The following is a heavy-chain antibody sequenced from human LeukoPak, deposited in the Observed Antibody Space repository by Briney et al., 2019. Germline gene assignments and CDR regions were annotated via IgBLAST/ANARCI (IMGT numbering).Heavy chain of an antibody. D-gene: IGHD3-10*01. J-gene: IGHJ4*02. Sequence: SETLSLTCTVSGDSISNYYWSWIRQPAGKGLEWIGRIYSSGSTNYNPSLKSRVTMSVDTSKNQFSLKLSSVTAADTAVYYCARVSLVRGAPDYYFDYWGQGTLVTVSS. CDR1: GDSISNYY. CDR3: ARVSLVRGAPDYYFDY. V-gene: IGHV4-4*07. CDR2: IYSSGST.